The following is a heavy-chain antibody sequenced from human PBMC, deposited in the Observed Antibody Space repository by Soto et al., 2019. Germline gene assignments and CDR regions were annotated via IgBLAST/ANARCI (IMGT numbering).Heavy chain of an antibody. V-gene: IGHV1-8*01. Sequence: QVQLVQSGAEVKKPGASVKVSCKASGYTFTSYDIIWVLQATGQGLEWMGWMNPSTGNTDSAEKFKGRLTMTRNTSINTVYMELSSLSFEDTAVYYCARGRIIVAGEFDPWGQGTLVTVSS. CDR1: GYTFTSYD. CDR3: ARGRIIVAGEFDP. D-gene: IGHD6-19*01. J-gene: IGHJ5*02. CDR2: MNPSTGNT.